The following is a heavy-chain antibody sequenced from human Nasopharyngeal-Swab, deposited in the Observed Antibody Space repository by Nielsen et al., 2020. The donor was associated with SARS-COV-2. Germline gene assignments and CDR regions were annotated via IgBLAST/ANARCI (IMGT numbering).Heavy chain of an antibody. CDR2: IYHSGST. Sequence: SETLSLTCTVSGYSISSGYYWGWIRQPPGKGLEWIGSIYHSGSTYYNQSLKSRVTISVDKSKNQFSLKLSSVTAADTAVYYCARRADAFDIWGQGTMVTFSS. CDR3: ARRADAFDI. J-gene: IGHJ3*02. CDR1: GYSISSGYY. V-gene: IGHV4-38-2*02.